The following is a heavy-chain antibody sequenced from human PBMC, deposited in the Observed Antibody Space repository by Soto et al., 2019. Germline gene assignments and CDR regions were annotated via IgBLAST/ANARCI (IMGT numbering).Heavy chain of an antibody. D-gene: IGHD1-26*01. J-gene: IGHJ6*02. CDR2: SPHDGGSH. V-gene: IGHV3-30*03. CDR1: GFTFSTFG. CDR3: ARVRSGRGIPSNTMEV. Sequence: GGSLRLSCAASGFTFSTFGMHWVRQPPGKGLEWVAASPHDGGSHYYANSVKGRFTISRDNSKSTLNLHMNSLRDDDTAVYYCARVRSGRGIPSNTMEVWGQGTTVTVSS.